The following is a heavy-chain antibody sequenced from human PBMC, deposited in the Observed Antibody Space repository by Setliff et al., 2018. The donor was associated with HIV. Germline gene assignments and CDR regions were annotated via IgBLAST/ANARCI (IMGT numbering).Heavy chain of an antibody. D-gene: IGHD5-18*01. CDR2: INHSGGT. V-gene: IGHV4-34*01. CDR3: ARGGYSYGFGRHRAYFQY. CDR1: GGSFGAYY. Sequence: PSETLSLTCAVYGGSFGAYYWSWIRQTPGKGLEWIGEINHSGGTNYNPSLKSRVTMSVDTSKNQFSLKLSSVTAADTAVFYCARGGYSYGFGRHRAYFQYWGQGTQVTVSS. J-gene: IGHJ1*01.